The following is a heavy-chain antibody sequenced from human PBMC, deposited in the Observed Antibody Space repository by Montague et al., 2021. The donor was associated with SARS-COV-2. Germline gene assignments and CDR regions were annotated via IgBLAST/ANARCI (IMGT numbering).Heavy chain of an antibody. CDR3: AGLGSPRITIFGVVTHNWFDP. J-gene: IGHJ5*02. V-gene: IGHV4-34*01. CDR2: INHSGSA. CDR1: GGSFSGYY. D-gene: IGHD3-3*01. Sequence: SETLSLTCAVYGGSFSGYYWNWIRQPPGKGLEWIGEINHSGSAKYNPSLKRRVTISVDTSKNQFSLKLSSVTAADTAVYYCAGLGSPRITIFGVVTHNWFDPWGQGTLVTVSS.